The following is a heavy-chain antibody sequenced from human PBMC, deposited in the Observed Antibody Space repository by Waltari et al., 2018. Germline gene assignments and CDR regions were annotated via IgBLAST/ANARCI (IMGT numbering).Heavy chain of an antibody. CDR1: GGSIRSSSYY. V-gene: IGHV4-39*07. D-gene: IGHD3-22*01. CDR2: IYYSGST. Sequence: QLQLQESGPGLVKPSETLSLTCTVSGGSIRSSSYYWGWIRQPPGKGLEWIGSIYYSGSTYYNPSLKSRVTISVDTSKNQFSLKLSSVTAADTAVYYCGRSSGYFTPFDYWGQGTLVTVSS. J-gene: IGHJ4*02. CDR3: GRSSGYFTPFDY.